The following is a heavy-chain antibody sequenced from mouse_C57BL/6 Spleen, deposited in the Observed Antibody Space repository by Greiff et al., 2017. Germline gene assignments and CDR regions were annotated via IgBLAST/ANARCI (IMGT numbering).Heavy chain of an antibody. J-gene: IGHJ4*01. Sequence: QVQLQQSGPGLVAPSQSLSITCTVSGFSLTSYGVDWVRQSPGTGLAWLGVIWGVGSTHYNSAPKSRLSISKDNSKSQVFLEMNSLQTEDTAMYYCAVEILRRGAMDYWGQGTSVTVSS. CDR2: IWGVGST. CDR1: GFSLTSYG. V-gene: IGHV2-6*01. CDR3: AVEILRRGAMDY. D-gene: IGHD1-2*01.